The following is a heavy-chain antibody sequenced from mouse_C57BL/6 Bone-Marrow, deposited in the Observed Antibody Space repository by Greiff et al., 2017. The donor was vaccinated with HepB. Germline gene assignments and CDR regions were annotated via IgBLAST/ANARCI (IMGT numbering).Heavy chain of an antibody. CDR2: IDPETGGT. V-gene: IGHV1-15*01. J-gene: IGHJ3*01. CDR3: TRSSSITTWFAY. D-gene: IGHD2-10*02. Sequence: VKLVESGAELVRPGASVTLSCKASGYTFTDYEMHWVKQTPVHGLEWIGAIDPETGGTAYNQKFKGKAILTADKSSSTAYMELRSLTSEDSAVYYCTRSSSITTWFAYWGQGTLVTVSA. CDR1: GYTFTDYE.